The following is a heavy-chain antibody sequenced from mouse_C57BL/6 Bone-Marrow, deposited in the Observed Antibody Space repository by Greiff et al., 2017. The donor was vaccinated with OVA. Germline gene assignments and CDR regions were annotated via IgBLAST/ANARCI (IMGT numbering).Heavy chain of an antibody. V-gene: IGHV1-43*01. D-gene: IGHD1-1*01. Sequence: VQLQQSGPELVKPGASVSISCTASGYSFTGYYMHWVKQRSEKSLEWIGEINPSTGGTSYNQKFKGKATFTVDKSSSTAYMQIKSLTSKDTAVYYCARGRYYGSRYWGQGTTLTVSS. CDR2: INPSTGGT. J-gene: IGHJ2*01. CDR1: GYSFTGYY. CDR3: ARGRYYGSRY.